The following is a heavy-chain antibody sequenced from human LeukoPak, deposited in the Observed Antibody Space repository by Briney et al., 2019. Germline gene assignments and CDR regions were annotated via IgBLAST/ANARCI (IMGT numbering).Heavy chain of an antibody. Sequence: SETLSLTCAVYGGSFSGYYWSWIRQPPGKGLEWIGYIYYSGSTYYNPSLKSRVTISVDTSKNQFSLKLSSVTAADTAVYYCARGYSSSWYFNWFDPWGQGTLVTVSS. CDR3: ARGYSSSWYFNWFDP. CDR2: IYYSGST. V-gene: IGHV4-34*01. D-gene: IGHD6-13*01. CDR1: GGSFSGYY. J-gene: IGHJ5*02.